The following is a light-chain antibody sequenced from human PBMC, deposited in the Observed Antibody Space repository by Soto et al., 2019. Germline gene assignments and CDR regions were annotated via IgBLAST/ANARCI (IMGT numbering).Light chain of an antibody. J-gene: IGKJ1*01. CDR2: GAS. CDR3: QQYSKAPLT. V-gene: IGKV3-20*01. Sequence: EIVLTHSPGTLSLSPGERATLSCRASQTVSNNYLAWYQQKPGQAPRLVIYGASSRATGVPDRFSGSGSGTDFTLTISRLEPEDFAVYYCQQYSKAPLTFGQGTKVDIK. CDR1: QTVSNNY.